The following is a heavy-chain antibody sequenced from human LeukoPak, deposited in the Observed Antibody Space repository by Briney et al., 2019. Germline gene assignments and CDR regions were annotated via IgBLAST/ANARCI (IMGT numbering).Heavy chain of an antibody. CDR1: GYSFTSYW. D-gene: IGHD3-10*01. CDR2: IYPGDSDT. V-gene: IGHV5-51*01. J-gene: IGHJ6*04. CDR3: ARSYGSGSYNYYYYGMDV. Sequence: GESLKISCKGSGYSFTSYWIGWVRQMPGKGLEWMGIIYPGDSDTRHSPSFQGQVTISADKSISTAYLQWSSLKASDTAMYYCARSYGSGSYNYYYYGMDVWGKGTTVTVSS.